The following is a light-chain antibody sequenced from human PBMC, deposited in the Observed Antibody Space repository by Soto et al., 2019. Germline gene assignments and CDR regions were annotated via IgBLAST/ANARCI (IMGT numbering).Light chain of an antibody. CDR3: QQTNSLPFS. CDR1: QDISTW. Sequence: DIQMTQSPSSVSASIGDRVTLTCRASQDISTWLVWYQQKPGKAPQLLIYNAASTFQSGVPSRFSGSGSGTDFTLTISGLQPEDFATYYCQQTNSLPFSFGPGTKVDIK. J-gene: IGKJ3*01. V-gene: IGKV1D-12*01. CDR2: AAS.